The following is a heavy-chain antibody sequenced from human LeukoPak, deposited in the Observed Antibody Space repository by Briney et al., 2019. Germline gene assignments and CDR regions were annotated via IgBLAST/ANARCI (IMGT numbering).Heavy chain of an antibody. V-gene: IGHV1-8*01. CDR3: ARGRSSSWGRDYFDY. CDR2: MNPNSGNT. CDR1: GYTFTSYD. J-gene: IGHJ4*02. Sequence: ASVKVSCKASGYTFTSYDINWVRQATEQGLEWMGWMNPNSGNTGYAQKFQGRVTMTRNTSISTAYMELSSLRSEDTAVYYCARGRSSSWGRDYFDYWGQGTLVTVSS. D-gene: IGHD6-13*01.